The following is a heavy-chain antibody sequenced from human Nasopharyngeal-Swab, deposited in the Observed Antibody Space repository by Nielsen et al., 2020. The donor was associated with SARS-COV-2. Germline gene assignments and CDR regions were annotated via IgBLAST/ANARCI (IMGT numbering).Heavy chain of an antibody. J-gene: IGHJ6*02. Sequence: SETLSLTCTVSGGSITNNDYYWSWIRQPPGKGLEWIGYIYFSGSTSYNPSLKSRVTLSVDTSKNQFSLNLTSVTAADTAVYYCARVALGSYLRGRGMDVWGQGTTVTVSS. CDR1: GGSITNNDYY. CDR3: ARVALGSYLRGRGMDV. D-gene: IGHD3-16*02. CDR2: IYFSGST. V-gene: IGHV4-61*08.